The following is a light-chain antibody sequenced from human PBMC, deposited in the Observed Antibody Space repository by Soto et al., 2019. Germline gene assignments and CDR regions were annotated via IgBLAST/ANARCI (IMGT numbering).Light chain of an antibody. CDR1: ESISTD. CDR3: QQRSNWPRLIT. V-gene: IGKV3-11*01. CDR2: DAS. Sequence: EIVLTQSPATMPLSPWQTATSSCRATESISTDLAWYQQKPGQAPRLLIYDASNRATAIPARFSGSASGTDFTLTISSLEPEDFAVYYCQQRSNWPRLITFGQGTRL. J-gene: IGKJ5*01.